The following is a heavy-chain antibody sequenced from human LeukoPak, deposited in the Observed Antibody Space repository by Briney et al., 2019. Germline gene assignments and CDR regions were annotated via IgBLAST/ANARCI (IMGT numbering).Heavy chain of an antibody. Sequence: GASVKVSCKASGYTFTGYYMHWVRQTPGQGLEWMGWINPNSGGTNYAQKFQGRVTMTRDTSISTAYMELSRLRSDDTAVYYCARNTHYDIGQLDYWGQGTLVTVSS. CDR2: INPNSGGT. CDR3: ARNTHYDIGQLDY. J-gene: IGHJ4*02. D-gene: IGHD3-9*01. CDR1: GYTFTGYY. V-gene: IGHV1-2*02.